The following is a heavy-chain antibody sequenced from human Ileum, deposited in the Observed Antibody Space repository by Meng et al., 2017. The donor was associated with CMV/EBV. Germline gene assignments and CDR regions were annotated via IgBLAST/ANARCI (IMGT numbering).Heavy chain of an antibody. Sequence: GALKISCAASGFTFSSYWMSWVRQGPGKGLEWVANIKPDGSEKYYVDSVKGRFTISRDNAKNSLYLQINSLRAEDTAVYYCATRAPKSESYLYFDYWGQGTLVTVSS. D-gene: IGHD1-26*01. V-gene: IGHV3-7*01. CDR3: ATRAPKSESYLYFDY. J-gene: IGHJ4*02. CDR2: IKPDGSEK. CDR1: GFTFSSYW.